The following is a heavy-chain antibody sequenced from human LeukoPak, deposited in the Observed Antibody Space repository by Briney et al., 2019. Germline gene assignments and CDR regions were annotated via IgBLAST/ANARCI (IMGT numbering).Heavy chain of an antibody. CDR1: GFTFSSYW. J-gene: IGHJ4*02. D-gene: IGHD2-8*01. Sequence: GGSLRLSCAASGFTFSSYWMSWVRQVPGKGLEWVANIKQDGSEKYYVDSVKGRFTISRDNAKNSLYLQMNSLRAEDTAVYYCARDLISGYFDYWGQGTLVTVSS. CDR3: ARDLISGYFDY. CDR2: IKQDGSEK. V-gene: IGHV3-7*01.